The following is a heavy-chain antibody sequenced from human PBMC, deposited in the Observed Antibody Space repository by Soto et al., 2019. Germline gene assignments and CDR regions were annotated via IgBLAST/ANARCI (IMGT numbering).Heavy chain of an antibody. CDR1: GGTFSSYA. CDR3: ASRNTEVIAARGAFDI. J-gene: IGHJ3*02. CDR2: IIPIFGTA. V-gene: IGHV1-69*13. D-gene: IGHD6-6*01. Sequence: SVKVSCKASGGTFSSYAISWVRQAPGQGLEWMGGIIPIFGTANYAQKFQGRVTITADESTSTAYMEMSSLRSEDTAVYYCASRNTEVIAARGAFDIWGQGTMVTVSS.